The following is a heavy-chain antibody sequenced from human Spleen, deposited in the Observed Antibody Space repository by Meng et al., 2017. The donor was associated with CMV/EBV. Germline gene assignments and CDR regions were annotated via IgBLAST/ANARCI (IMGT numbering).Heavy chain of an antibody. CDR3: ARGTNSGSYFDY. Sequence: YGGSFGNYCSTWVRQPPWEGLEWIGEIDHSRTTNYNPSPKSRVTISLDTSKKQFSLKLTSVTAADTAVYYCARGTNSGSYFDYWAQGTLVTVSS. D-gene: IGHD1-26*01. CDR1: GGSFGNYC. CDR2: IDHSRTT. V-gene: IGHV4-34*01. J-gene: IGHJ4*02.